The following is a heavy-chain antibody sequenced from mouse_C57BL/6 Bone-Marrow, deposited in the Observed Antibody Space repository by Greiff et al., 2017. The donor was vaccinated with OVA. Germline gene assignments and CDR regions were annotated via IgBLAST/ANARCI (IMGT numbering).Heavy chain of an antibody. CDR3: ARGAY. CDR1: GYTFTSYW. CDR2: IDPSDSYT. V-gene: IGHV1-59*01. Sequence: QVQLQQPGAELVRPGTSVKLSCKASGYTFTSYWMHWVKQRPGQGLEWIGVIDPSDSYTNYNQKFKGKATLTVDTSSSTAYMQLSSLTSEDSAVYYCARGAYWGQGTILTVSS. J-gene: IGHJ2*01.